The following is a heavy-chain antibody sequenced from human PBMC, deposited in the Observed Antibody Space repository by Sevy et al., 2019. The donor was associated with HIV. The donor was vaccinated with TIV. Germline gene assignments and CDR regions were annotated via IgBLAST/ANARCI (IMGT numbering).Heavy chain of an antibody. D-gene: IGHD3-22*01. J-gene: IGHJ4*02. CDR1: GFTFSSYA. CDR2: ISYDGSNK. Sequence: GGSLRLSCAASGFTFSSYAMHWVRQAPGKGLEWVAVISYDGSNKYYADSVKGRFTISRDNSKNTLYLQMNSLRAEDMAVYYCARDPYDSSGYFDYWGQGTLVTVSS. V-gene: IGHV3-30*04. CDR3: ARDPYDSSGYFDY.